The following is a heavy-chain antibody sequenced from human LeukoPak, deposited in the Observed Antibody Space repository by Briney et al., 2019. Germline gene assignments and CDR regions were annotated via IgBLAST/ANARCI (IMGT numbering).Heavy chain of an antibody. Sequence: SETLSLTCTVSGYSISSGYYWGWIRQPPGKGLEWIGSIYHSGSTYYNPSLKSRVTISVDTSKNQFSLKLSSVTAADTAVYYCARLVVVLLYHDYWGQGTLVTVSS. V-gene: IGHV4-38-2*02. J-gene: IGHJ4*02. CDR2: IYHSGST. CDR3: ARLVVVLLYHDY. CDR1: GYSISSGYY. D-gene: IGHD3-22*01.